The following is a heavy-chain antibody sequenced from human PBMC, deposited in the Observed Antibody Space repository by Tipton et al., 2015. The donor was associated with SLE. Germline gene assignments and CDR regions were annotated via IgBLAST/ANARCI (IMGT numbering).Heavy chain of an antibody. D-gene: IGHD4-17*01. Sequence: TLSLTCAVYGGSFSGYYWSWIRQPPGKGLEWIGEINHSGSTNYNPSLKSRVTISVDTSKNQFSLKLSSVTAADTAVYYCARFLYGDYDYWGQGTLVTVSS. CDR1: GGSFSGYY. J-gene: IGHJ4*02. CDR2: INHSGST. V-gene: IGHV4-34*09. CDR3: ARFLYGDYDY.